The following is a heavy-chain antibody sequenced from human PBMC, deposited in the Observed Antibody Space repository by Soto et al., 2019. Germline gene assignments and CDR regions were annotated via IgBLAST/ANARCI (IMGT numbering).Heavy chain of an antibody. V-gene: IGHV4-31*03. Sequence: SETLSLTCTVSGGSITTGGSYWSWIRQHPGNGLDWFGNIYHSGNTYYNPSLKSRLTISVDTSKNHFSLMVDSVTAADTAVYYCARARFQVLYGKPYFDSWGQGTLVTVSS. CDR2: IYHSGNT. CDR1: GGSITTGGSY. D-gene: IGHD2-2*02. CDR3: ARARFQVLYGKPYFDS. J-gene: IGHJ4*02.